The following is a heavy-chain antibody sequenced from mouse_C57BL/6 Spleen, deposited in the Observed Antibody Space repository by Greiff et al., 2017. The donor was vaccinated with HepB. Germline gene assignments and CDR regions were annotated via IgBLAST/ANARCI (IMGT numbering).Heavy chain of an antibody. J-gene: IGHJ2*01. Sequence: QVQLQQSGAELVRPGASVTLSCKASGYTFTDYEMHWVKQTPVHGLEWIGAIDPETGGTAYNQKFKGKAILTADKSSSTAYMELRSLTSEDSAVYYCTRRELGRVYFDYWGQGTTLTVSS. V-gene: IGHV1-15*01. CDR2: IDPETGGT. CDR3: TRRELGRVYFDY. CDR1: GYTFTDYE. D-gene: IGHD4-1*01.